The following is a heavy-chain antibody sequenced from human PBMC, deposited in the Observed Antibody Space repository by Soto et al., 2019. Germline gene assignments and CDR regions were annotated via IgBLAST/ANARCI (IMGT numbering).Heavy chain of an antibody. V-gene: IGHV3-48*03. J-gene: IGHJ6*02. Sequence: GGSLRLSCAASGLTFSSYEMHWVRQAPGKGLEWVSYISKSGSIIYYTDSVKGRFTISRDNAKNLLYLEMNSLRAEDSAVYFCASVMLRFSYGIDVWGQGTTVTVSS. CDR1: GLTFSSYE. CDR2: ISKSGSII. CDR3: ASVMLRFSYGIDV. D-gene: IGHD3-3*01.